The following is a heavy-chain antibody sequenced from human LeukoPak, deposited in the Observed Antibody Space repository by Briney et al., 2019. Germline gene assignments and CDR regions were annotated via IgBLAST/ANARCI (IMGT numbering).Heavy chain of an antibody. J-gene: IGHJ4*02. V-gene: IGHV1-3*01. CDR1: GYAFTSYD. Sequence: GSSVKVFCKTSGYAFTSYDLHWRLQPPAQKLEEMGWINAGNGNTKYSQKFQGRVTITRDTSASTAYMELSSLRSEDTAVYYCARGVWHSGYEPPAPIDYWGQGTLVTVSS. CDR2: INAGNGNT. CDR3: ARGVWHSGYEPPAPIDY. D-gene: IGHD5-12*01.